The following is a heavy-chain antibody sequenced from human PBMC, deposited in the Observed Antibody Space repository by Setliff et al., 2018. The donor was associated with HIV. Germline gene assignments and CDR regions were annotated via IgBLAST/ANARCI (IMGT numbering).Heavy chain of an antibody. CDR3: AKEGNSVDNWLDP. J-gene: IGHJ5*02. D-gene: IGHD1-26*01. CDR2: IYHTGKT. V-gene: IGHV4-31*03. Sequence: PSETLSLTCTVSGDPIFIGGYYWSWIRQHPGGGLEWIGYIYHTGKTYYSPSLQSRIIMSLDMSQNQFSLKLSSVTAADTAVYYCAKEGNSVDNWLDPWGPGTLVTVSS. CDR1: GDPIFIGGYY.